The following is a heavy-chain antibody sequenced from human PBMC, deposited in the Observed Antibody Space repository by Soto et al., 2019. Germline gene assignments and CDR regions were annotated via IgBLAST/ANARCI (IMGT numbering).Heavy chain of an antibody. Sequence: QVQLVQSGAEVKKPGSSVKVSCKASGGTFSSYAISWVRQAPGQGLEWMGGIIPIFGTANYAQKFQGRVQITADESTSTAYMELSSLRSEDTAVYYCARGAYGSGSYYYYYYGMDVWGQGTTVTVSS. CDR3: ARGAYGSGSYYYYYYGMDV. D-gene: IGHD3-10*01. CDR1: GGTFSSYA. J-gene: IGHJ6*02. V-gene: IGHV1-69*01. CDR2: IIPIFGTA.